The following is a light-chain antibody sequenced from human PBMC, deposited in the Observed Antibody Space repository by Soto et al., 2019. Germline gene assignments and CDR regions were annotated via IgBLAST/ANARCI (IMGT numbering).Light chain of an antibody. CDR1: SSDVGGYTY. CDR3: CSYAGSYTHV. Sequence: QSVLTQPPSASGSPGQSVTISCTGSSSDVGGYTYVSWYQQHPGQAPKLMIYDVIKRPSGVPDRFSGSKSGNTASLTISGLQAEDEADYYCCSYAGSYTHVFGTGTKVTVL. J-gene: IGLJ1*01. CDR2: DVI. V-gene: IGLV2-11*01.